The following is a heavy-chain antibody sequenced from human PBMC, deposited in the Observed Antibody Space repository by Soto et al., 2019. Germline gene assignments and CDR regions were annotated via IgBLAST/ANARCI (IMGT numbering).Heavy chain of an antibody. CDR3: ARGKRGYCTDGVCYRLGWFDP. D-gene: IGHD2-8*01. J-gene: IGHJ5*02. CDR1: GYTFTSYD. CDR2: MNPNNGNT. V-gene: IGHV1-8*01. Sequence: QVQLVQSGAEVKKPGASMKVSCKASGYTFTSYDINWVRQATGQGLEWMGWMNPNNGNTGYAQRFQGRVSMTRNTSISTAYMELSSLRSEGTAVYYCARGKRGYCTDGVCYRLGWFDPWGQGTLVTVSS.